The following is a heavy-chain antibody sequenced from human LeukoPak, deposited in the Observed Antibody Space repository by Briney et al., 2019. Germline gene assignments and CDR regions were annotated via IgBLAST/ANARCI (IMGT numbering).Heavy chain of an antibody. J-gene: IGHJ4*02. CDR2: IDPSDSYT. Sequence: GESLKISCRGSGYSFTSYWISWVRQMPGKGLEWMGRIDPSDSYTNYSPSFQGHDTISADKSISTAYLQWSSLKASDTAMYYCASNSDILTGPGDDYWGQGTLVTVSS. CDR3: ASNSDILTGPGDDY. CDR1: GYSFTSYW. D-gene: IGHD3-9*01. V-gene: IGHV5-10-1*01.